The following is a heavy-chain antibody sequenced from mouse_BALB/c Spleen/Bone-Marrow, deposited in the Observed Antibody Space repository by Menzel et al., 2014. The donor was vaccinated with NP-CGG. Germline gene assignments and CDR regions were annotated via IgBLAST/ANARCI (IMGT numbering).Heavy chain of an antibody. V-gene: IGHV1S137*01. J-gene: IGHJ2*01. CDR3: ARESIYYYGSTLDY. CDR2: ISTYYGDA. CDR1: GYTFTDYA. D-gene: IGHD1-1*01. Sequence: QVQLKEPGAELVRPGVSVKISCKGSGYTFTDYAMHWVKRSHAKSLEWIGVISTYYGDASYNQKFKGKATMTVDKSSSTAYMELARLTSEDSAIYYCARESIYYYGSTLDYWGQGTTLTVSS.